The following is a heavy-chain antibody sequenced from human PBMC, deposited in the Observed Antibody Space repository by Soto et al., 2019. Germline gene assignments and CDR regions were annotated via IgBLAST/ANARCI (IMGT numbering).Heavy chain of an antibody. V-gene: IGHV4-31*02. CDR3: ARLAGYFDWLYFCYGMDV. Sequence: LSLTSTVPGAHTSSGAASASWIRQHPGRGLQWIGYIYYSGSTYYNPSLKRRVTISVDTSKTQYSLKLSSVTAADTAVYYCARLAGYFDWLYFCYGMDVWGRGTPVNVSS. D-gene: IGHD3-9*01. CDR1: GAHTSSGAAS. J-gene: IGHJ6*02. CDR2: IYYSGST.